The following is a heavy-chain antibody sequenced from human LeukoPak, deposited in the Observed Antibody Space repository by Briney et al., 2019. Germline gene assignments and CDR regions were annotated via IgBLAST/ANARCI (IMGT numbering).Heavy chain of an antibody. CDR2: INPSVGST. V-gene: IGHV1-46*01. J-gene: IGHJ4*02. CDR1: GYTFTTYY. Sequence: GASVKVSCKASGYTFTTYYMNWVRQAPGQGFERMGIINPSVGSTSYAQKFQDRVTMTRDTSTSTVYMELSSLTFEDTAVYYCVRGGYDFSSGYYPSRWGQGTLVTVSS. D-gene: IGHD3-3*01. CDR3: VRGGYDFSSGYYPSR.